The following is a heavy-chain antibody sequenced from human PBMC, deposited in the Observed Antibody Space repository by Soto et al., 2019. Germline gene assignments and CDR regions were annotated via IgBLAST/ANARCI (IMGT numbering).Heavy chain of an antibody. CDR1: GFTVSSNY. CDR2: IYSDGST. J-gene: IGHJ4*02. D-gene: IGHD6-13*01. CDR3: AGGPRAGAGAY. V-gene: IGHV3-66*01. Sequence: EVQLVESGEGLVQPGGSLRLSCEASGFTVSSNYMSWVRQAPGKGLEWVSIIYSDGSTYYADSVKGRFTISRDNSKNTLDLQMNSLRAEDTAVYYCAGGPRAGAGAYWGQGTLVTVSS.